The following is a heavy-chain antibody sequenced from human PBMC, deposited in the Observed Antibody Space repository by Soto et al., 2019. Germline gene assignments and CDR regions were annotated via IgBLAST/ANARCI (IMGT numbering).Heavy chain of an antibody. J-gene: IGHJ6*02. CDR2: IIPIFGTA. Sequence: GASVKVSCKASGGTFSSYAISWVRQAPGQGLEWMGGIIPIFGTANYAQKFQGRVTITADKSTSTAYMELSSLRSEDTAVYYCASDRPKMGLYYYYGMDVWGQGTTVTVSS. CDR3: ASDRPKMGLYYYYGMDV. V-gene: IGHV1-69*06. D-gene: IGHD3-16*01. CDR1: GGTFSSYA.